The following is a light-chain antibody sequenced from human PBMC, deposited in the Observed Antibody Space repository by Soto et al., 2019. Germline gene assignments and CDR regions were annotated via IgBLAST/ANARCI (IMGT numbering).Light chain of an antibody. CDR1: QSVLYSSNNMNY. CDR3: QQYYGSPPT. Sequence: DIVMTQSPDSLAVSLGERATINCKSSQSVLYSSNNMNYLAWYQQKPGQPPKLLIYWASTRESGVPDRFSGSGSGTDFTLTISNLQAEDVAVYYCQQYYGSPPTFGQGTKVEIK. V-gene: IGKV4-1*01. CDR2: WAS. J-gene: IGKJ1*01.